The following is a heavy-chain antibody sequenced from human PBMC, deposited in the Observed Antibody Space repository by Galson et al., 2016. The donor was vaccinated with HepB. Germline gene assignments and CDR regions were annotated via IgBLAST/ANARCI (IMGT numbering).Heavy chain of an antibody. D-gene: IGHD3-3*01. V-gene: IGHV3-9*01. Sequence: SLRLSCAASGFTFSTYAMHWVRQPPGRGLEWVSSVTWNSGSITYADSVKGRFTISRDNAKNSLYLHMTNLRPEDTALYYCAKHITIFGVVPRHAFDVWGQGTMVAVSS. CDR3: AKHITIFGVVPRHAFDV. CDR2: VTWNSGSI. J-gene: IGHJ3*01. CDR1: GFTFSTYA.